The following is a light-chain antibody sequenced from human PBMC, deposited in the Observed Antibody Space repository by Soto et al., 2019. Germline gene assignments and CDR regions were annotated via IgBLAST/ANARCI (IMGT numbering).Light chain of an antibody. CDR2: RDN. V-gene: IGLV1-47*01. J-gene: IGLJ1*01. Sequence: QLVLTQPPSVSGTPGQRVTISCSGGISNIATNYVHWFQQLPGTAPKVLSNRDNQRPSGVPDRFSGSKSDTSASLAISGLRSEDEAEYYCAAWDDTVRSYVFGTGTKLTVL. CDR3: AAWDDTVRSYV. CDR1: ISNIATNY.